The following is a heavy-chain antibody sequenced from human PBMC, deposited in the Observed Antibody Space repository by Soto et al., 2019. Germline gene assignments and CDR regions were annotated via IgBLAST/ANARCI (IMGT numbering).Heavy chain of an antibody. V-gene: IGHV3-33*01. J-gene: IGHJ4*02. CDR1: GFTFSSYG. Sequence: GGSLRLSCAASGFTFSSYGMHWVRQAPGKGLEWVAVIWYDGSNKYYADSVKGRFTISRDNSKNTLYLQMNSLRAEDTPVYYCARDRRVNGSGSPPLDYWGQGTLVTVSS. D-gene: IGHD3-10*01. CDR2: IWYDGSNK. CDR3: ARDRRVNGSGSPPLDY.